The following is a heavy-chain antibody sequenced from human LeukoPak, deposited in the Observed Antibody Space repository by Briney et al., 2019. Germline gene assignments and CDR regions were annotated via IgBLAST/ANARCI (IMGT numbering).Heavy chain of an antibody. Sequence: ASVKVSCKASGGTFSSYAISWVRQTPGQGLEWMGGIIPIFGTANYAQKFQGRVTITTDESTSTAYMELSSLRSEDTAVYYCARDRGALLSSSWYMGTNWFHPWGQGTLVTVSS. CDR3: ARDRGALLSSSWYMGTNWFHP. CDR1: GGTFSSYA. V-gene: IGHV1-69*05. D-gene: IGHD6-13*01. J-gene: IGHJ5*02. CDR2: IIPIFGTA.